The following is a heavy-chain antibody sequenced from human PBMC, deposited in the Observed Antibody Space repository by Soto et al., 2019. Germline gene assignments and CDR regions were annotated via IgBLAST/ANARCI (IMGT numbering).Heavy chain of an antibody. J-gene: IGHJ4*02. CDR3: ARDVNIFGLGEASDY. CDR1: GFTFSSYA. D-gene: IGHD3-10*01. Sequence: GGSLRLSCAASGFTFSSYAMLWVRQAPGKGLEWVAVISYDGSNKYYADSVKGRFTISRDNSKNTLYLQMNSLRAEDTAVYYCARDVNIFGLGEASDYWGQGTLVTVSS. CDR2: ISYDGSNK. V-gene: IGHV3-30-3*01.